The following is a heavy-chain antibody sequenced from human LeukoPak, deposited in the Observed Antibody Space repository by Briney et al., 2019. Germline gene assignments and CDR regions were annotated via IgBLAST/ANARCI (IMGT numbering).Heavy chain of an antibody. CDR3: ARDRELTTVFDY. CDR2: ISSSSSYI. D-gene: IGHD1-26*01. CDR1: GFTFSSYS. Sequence: PGGSLRLSCAASGFTFSSYSMNWVRQAPGKWLEWVSSISSSSSYIYYADSVKGRFTISRDNAKNSLYLQMNSLRAEDTAVYYCARDRELTTVFDYWGQGTLVTVSS. V-gene: IGHV3-21*01. J-gene: IGHJ4*02.